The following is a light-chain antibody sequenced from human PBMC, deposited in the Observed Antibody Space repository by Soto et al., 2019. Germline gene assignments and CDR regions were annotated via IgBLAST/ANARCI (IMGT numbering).Light chain of an antibody. J-gene: IGKJ5*01. Sequence: EIVLTQPPGTLSLSTGERATLSCRASPSVNSDYLGWFQQKPGQAPRLLIYGASTRATGIPDRFSGSGSGTDFTLTISRLEPEEFAVYYCHHYGGSPITFGQGTRLEIK. CDR3: HHYGGSPIT. V-gene: IGKV3-20*01. CDR2: GAS. CDR1: PSVNSDY.